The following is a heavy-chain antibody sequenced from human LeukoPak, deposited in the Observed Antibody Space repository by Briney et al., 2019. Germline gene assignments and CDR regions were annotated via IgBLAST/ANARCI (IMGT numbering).Heavy chain of an antibody. J-gene: IGHJ4*02. V-gene: IGHV4-59*12. Sequence: SETLSLTCTVSGGSISPYYWSWIRQPPGKGLEWIGYIYYSGSTSYNPSLKSRVTISVDTSKNQFSLKLSSVTAADTAVYYCARVDSGSYSGFDYWGQGTLVTVSS. CDR2: IYYSGST. D-gene: IGHD1-26*01. CDR1: GGSISPYY. CDR3: ARVDSGSYSGFDY.